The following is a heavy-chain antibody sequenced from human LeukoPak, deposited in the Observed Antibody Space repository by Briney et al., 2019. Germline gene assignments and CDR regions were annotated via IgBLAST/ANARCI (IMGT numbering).Heavy chain of an antibody. CDR2: IYYSGST. CDR3: ARGDYDFWSGYYDSDPRYYFDY. J-gene: IGHJ4*02. D-gene: IGHD3-3*01. CDR1: GGSISSGDYY. Sequence: PSQTLSLTCTVSGGSISSGDYYWSWIRQPPGKGLEWIGYIYYSGSTYYNPSLKSRVTISVDTSKNQFSLKLSSVTAADTAVYYCARGDYDFWSGYYDSDPRYYFDYWGQGTLVTVSS. V-gene: IGHV4-30-4*01.